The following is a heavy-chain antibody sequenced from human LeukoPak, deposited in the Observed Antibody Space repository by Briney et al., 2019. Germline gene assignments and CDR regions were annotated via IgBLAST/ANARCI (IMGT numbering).Heavy chain of an antibody. J-gene: IGHJ4*02. CDR2: INPNSGGT. CDR1: GYTFTGYY. Sequence: ASVKVSCKASGYTFTGYYMHWVRQAPGQGLELMGWINPNSGGTNYEQKFQGRVTMTRDTSISTAYMELSRLRSDDTAVSYCARDLLGFWSGYSPRDYWGQGTLVTVSS. V-gene: IGHV1-2*02. D-gene: IGHD3-3*01. CDR3: ARDLLGFWSGYSPRDY.